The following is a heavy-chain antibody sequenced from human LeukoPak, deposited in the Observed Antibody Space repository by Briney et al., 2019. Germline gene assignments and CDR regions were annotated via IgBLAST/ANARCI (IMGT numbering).Heavy chain of an antibody. J-gene: IGHJ4*02. CDR1: GFTFSNYW. CDR2: IKSDGSST. D-gene: IGHD6-13*01. CDR3: ARGGDTSNWYPGYFDY. Sequence: GGSLRLSCAASGFTFSNYWMHWVRQAPGKGPGWVSRIKSDGSSTKFADSVQGRFTISRDNGKNTVYLQMNRLRAEDTAVYYCARGGDTSNWYPGYFDYWGQGALVTVSS. V-gene: IGHV3-74*01.